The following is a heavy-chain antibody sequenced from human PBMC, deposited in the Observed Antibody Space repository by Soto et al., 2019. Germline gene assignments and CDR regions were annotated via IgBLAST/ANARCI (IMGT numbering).Heavy chain of an antibody. J-gene: IGHJ3*02. CDR2: IYYY. D-gene: IGHD7-27*01. CDR1: GGSISSSSYY. CDR3: ARGTGDPRGDACDI. V-gene: IGHV4-39*01. Sequence: SETLSLTCTVSGGSISSSSYYWGWIRQPPGKGLEWIGSIYYYDYALSVKSRITINPDTSKNQFSLQLNSVTPEDTAVYYCARGTGDPRGDACDIWGQGTMVTVSS.